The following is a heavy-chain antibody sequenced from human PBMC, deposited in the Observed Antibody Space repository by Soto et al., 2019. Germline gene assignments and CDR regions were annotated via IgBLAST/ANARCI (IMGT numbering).Heavy chain of an antibody. D-gene: IGHD1-26*01. J-gene: IGHJ6*02. CDR2: IYSGGST. V-gene: IGHV3-53*01. CDR3: ARVRGISGSYSPRLARSGPRRLGTMDV. CDR1: GFTVSSNY. Sequence: GGSLRLSCAASGFTVSSNYMSWVRQAPGKGLEWVSVIYSGGSTYYADSVKGRFTISRDNSKNTLYLQMNSLRAEDTAVYYCARVRGISGSYSPRLARSGPRRLGTMDVWGQGTTVTVSS.